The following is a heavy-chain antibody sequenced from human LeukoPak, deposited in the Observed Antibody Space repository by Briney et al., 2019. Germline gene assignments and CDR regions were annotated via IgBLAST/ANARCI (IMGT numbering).Heavy chain of an antibody. V-gene: IGHV4-59*08. J-gene: IGHJ4*02. Sequence: SETLSLTCTVSGVSISSYYWSWIRQPPGEGLEWIGFIYHSGSTNYNPSLKSRVTISVDTSTNQFSLKMKSVTAADTAVYYCAKHSCDSGDYFDEWGQGTLVTVSS. CDR2: IYHSGST. D-gene: IGHD3-22*01. CDR1: GVSISSYY. CDR3: AKHSCDSGDYFDE.